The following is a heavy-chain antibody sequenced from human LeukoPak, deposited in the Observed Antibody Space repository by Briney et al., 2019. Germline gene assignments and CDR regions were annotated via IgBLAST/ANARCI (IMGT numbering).Heavy chain of an antibody. CDR3: AKEGWNYGSGSWGSYYFDY. V-gene: IGHV3-23*01. CDR2: ISGSGGST. CDR1: GFTFSSYA. J-gene: IGHJ4*02. D-gene: IGHD3-10*01. Sequence: SGGSLRLSCAASGFTFSSYAMSWVRQAPGKGLEWVSAISGSGGSTYYADSVKGRFTISRDNSKYTLYLQMNSLRAEDTAVYYCAKEGWNYGSGSWGSYYFDYWGQGTLVTVSS.